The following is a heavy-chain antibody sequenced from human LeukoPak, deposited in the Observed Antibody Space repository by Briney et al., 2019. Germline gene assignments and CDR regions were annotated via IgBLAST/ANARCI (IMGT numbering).Heavy chain of an antibody. V-gene: IGHV1-2*06. CDR3: ARGGHYDFWSGYLFDY. J-gene: IGHJ4*02. CDR1: GCTFTGYY. CDR2: INPNSGGT. Sequence: GASVKVSCKASGCTFTGYYMHWVRQAPGQGLEWMGRINPNSGGTNYAQKFQGRVTMTRDTSISTAYMELSRLRSDDTAVYYCARGGHYDFWSGYLFDYWGQGTLVTVSS. D-gene: IGHD3-3*01.